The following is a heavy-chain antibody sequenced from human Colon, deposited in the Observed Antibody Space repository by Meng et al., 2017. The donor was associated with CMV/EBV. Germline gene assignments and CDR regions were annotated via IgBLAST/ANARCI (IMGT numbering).Heavy chain of an antibody. CDR3: AKSRSSTPGIVDD. V-gene: IGHV4-61*08. D-gene: IGHD2/OR15-2a*01. CDR2: IYDTGIT. Sequence: VQLQESGPGLVMPSETLSLTCIVSGVSVTSGAYHWSWIRQSPGKGLEWIGYIYDTGITIYNPSLKSRVTIFLETSKNQFSLNLNSMTTADTAVYYCAKSRSSTPGIVDDWGQGTLVTVSS. CDR1: GVSVTSGAYH. J-gene: IGHJ4*02.